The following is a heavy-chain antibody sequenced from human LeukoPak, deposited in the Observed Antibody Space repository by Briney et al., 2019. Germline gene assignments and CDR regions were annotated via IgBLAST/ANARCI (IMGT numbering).Heavy chain of an antibody. J-gene: IGHJ6*03. CDR2: ISTYNGNT. D-gene: IGHD6-19*01. CDR3: ARDGQWLVLRYYYMDL. Sequence: ASVKVSCKASGYTFTSYGISWVRQAPGQGLEWMGWISTYNGNTNYAQKLQGRVTMTTDTSTSTAYMELRSLRSDDTAVYYCARDGQWLVLRYYYMDLWGKGTTVTVSS. CDR1: GYTFTSYG. V-gene: IGHV1-18*01.